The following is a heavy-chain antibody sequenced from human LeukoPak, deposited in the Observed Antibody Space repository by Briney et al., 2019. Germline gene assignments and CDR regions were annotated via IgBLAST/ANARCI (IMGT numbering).Heavy chain of an antibody. CDR1: GDSVSSNSAA. V-gene: IGHV6-1*01. J-gene: IGHJ6*02. CDR2: TYYRSKWYN. Sequence: SQTLSLTCAISGDSVSSNSAAWNWIRQSPSRGLEWLGRTYYRSKWYNDYAVSVKSRITINPDTSKNQFSLQLNSVTPEDTAVYYCARDARTAMVPPYYYYYGMDVWGQGTTVTVSS. D-gene: IGHD5-18*01. CDR3: ARDARTAMVPPYYYYYGMDV.